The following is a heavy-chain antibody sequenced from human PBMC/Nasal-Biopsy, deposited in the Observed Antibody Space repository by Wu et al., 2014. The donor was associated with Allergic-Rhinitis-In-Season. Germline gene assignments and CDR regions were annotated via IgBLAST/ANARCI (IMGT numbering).Heavy chain of an antibody. J-gene: IGHJ4*02. Sequence: LSLTCTVSGGSISSSTYYWGWIRQPPGKGLEWIGSIHYSGSTYYSPSLKSRVTISVDTSKNQFSLKLSSVTAADTAVYYCARDPNIVATIVYFDYWGQGTLVTVSS. D-gene: IGHD5-12*01. V-gene: IGHV4-39*07. CDR3: ARDPNIVATIVYFDY. CDR1: GGSISSSTYY. CDR2: IHYSGST.